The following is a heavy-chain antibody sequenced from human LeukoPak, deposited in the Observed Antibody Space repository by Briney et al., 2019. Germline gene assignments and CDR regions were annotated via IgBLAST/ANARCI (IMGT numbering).Heavy chain of an antibody. Sequence: GGSLRLSCAASGFTFTNYAMIWVRQAPVKGLEWVAAISGSGGTTYYADSVKGRFTISRDNSKSTASLQMGSLRAEDTALYYCARGGSGWYKYDSWGQGTLVSVSS. CDR2: ISGSGGTT. D-gene: IGHD6-19*01. CDR3: ARGGSGWYKYDS. V-gene: IGHV3-23*01. CDR1: GFTFTNYA. J-gene: IGHJ4*02.